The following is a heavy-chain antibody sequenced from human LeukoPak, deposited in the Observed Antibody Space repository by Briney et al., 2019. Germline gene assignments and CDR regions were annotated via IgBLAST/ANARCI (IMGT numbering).Heavy chain of an antibody. Sequence: ASVKVSCKASGGTFSSYAFSWVRQAPGQGLEWMGGIIPIFGTANYAQKFQGRVTITADESTSTAYMELSSLRSEDTAVYYCARGTSHDYGDYFDYWGQGTLVTVSS. D-gene: IGHD4-17*01. CDR1: GGTFSSYA. CDR2: IIPIFGTA. J-gene: IGHJ4*02. CDR3: ARGTSHDYGDYFDY. V-gene: IGHV1-69*13.